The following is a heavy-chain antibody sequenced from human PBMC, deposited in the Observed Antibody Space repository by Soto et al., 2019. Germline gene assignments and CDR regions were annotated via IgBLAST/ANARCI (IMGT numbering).Heavy chain of an antibody. D-gene: IGHD2-2*01. J-gene: IGHJ5*02. CDR2: IYYSGST. CDR1: GGSISSYY. CDR3: ARVGDIVVVPAVNWFDP. Sequence: SETLSLTCTVSGGSISSYYWSWIRQPPGKGLEWIGYIYYSGSTNYNPSLKSRVTISVDTSKNQFSLELSSVTAADTAVYYCARVGDIVVVPAVNWFDPWGQGTLVTVS. V-gene: IGHV4-59*12.